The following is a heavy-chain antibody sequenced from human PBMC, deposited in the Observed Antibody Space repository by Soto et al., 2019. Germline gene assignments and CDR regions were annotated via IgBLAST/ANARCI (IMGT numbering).Heavy chain of an antibody. CDR1: GGSISSYY. CDR2: IYYSGST. V-gene: IGHV4-59*01. D-gene: IGHD1-26*01. Sequence: SETLSLTCTVSGGSISSYYWSWIRQPPGKGLEWIGYIYYSGSTNYNPSLKSRVTISVDTSKNQFSLKLSSVTAADTAVYYCARDPLATPMDVWGQGTTVTVSS. CDR3: ARDPLATPMDV. J-gene: IGHJ6*02.